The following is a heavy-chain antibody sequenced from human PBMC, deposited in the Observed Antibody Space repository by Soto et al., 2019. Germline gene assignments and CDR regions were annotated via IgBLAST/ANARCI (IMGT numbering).Heavy chain of an antibody. Sequence: PGGSLRLSCAASGFTFSSYGMHWVRQAPGKGLEWVAVISYDGSNKYYADSVKGRFTISRDNSKNTLYLQMNSLRAEDTAVYYCAKASYYYGSGNRFDYWGQGTLVTVSS. V-gene: IGHV3-30*18. CDR2: ISYDGSNK. CDR1: GFTFSSYG. D-gene: IGHD3-10*01. CDR3: AKASYYYGSGNRFDY. J-gene: IGHJ4*02.